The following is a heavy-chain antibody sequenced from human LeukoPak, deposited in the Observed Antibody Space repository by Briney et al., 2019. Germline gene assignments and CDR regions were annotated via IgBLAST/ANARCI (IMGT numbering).Heavy chain of an antibody. Sequence: GGSLRLSCAASGFTFSSYAMSWVRQAPGKGLEWVSAISGSGGSTYYADSVKGRFTISRDNSKNSLYLQMNSLRAEDTAVYYCARRYRYYYDSSGYYYVDSGAFDYWGQGTLVTVSS. CDR3: ARRYRYYYDSSGYYYVDSGAFDY. D-gene: IGHD3-22*01. CDR2: ISGSGGST. J-gene: IGHJ4*02. V-gene: IGHV3-23*01. CDR1: GFTFSSYA.